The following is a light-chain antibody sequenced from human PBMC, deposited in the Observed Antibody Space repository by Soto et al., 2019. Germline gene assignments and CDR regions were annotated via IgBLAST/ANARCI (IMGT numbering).Light chain of an antibody. CDR1: QSVRSNF. Sequence: EIVLTQSPGTLSLSPGDTATLSCRASQSVRSNFLAWYQHKPGQAPRLLIHDAYSRATGITDRFSGSGSDRDFTLTIRRLEPEDFAVYYCQQYAGSPRTFGQGTKLEIK. CDR2: DAY. CDR3: QQYAGSPRT. J-gene: IGKJ2*01. V-gene: IGKV3-20*01.